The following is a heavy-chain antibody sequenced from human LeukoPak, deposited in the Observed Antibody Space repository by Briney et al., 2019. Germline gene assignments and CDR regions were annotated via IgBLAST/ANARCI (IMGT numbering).Heavy chain of an antibody. CDR3: ARGSYYYDSSGYVSAAQIDY. D-gene: IGHD3-22*01. Sequence: SETLSLTCTVSGGSISSYYWSWIRQPAGKGLEWIGRIYTSGSTNYNPSLKSRVTMSVDTSKNQFPLKLSSVTAADTAVYYCARGSYYYDSSGYVSAAQIDYWGQGTLVTVSS. V-gene: IGHV4-4*07. CDR1: GGSISSYY. CDR2: IYTSGST. J-gene: IGHJ4*02.